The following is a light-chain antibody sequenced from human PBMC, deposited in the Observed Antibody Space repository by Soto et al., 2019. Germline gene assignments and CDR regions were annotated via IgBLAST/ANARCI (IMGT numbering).Light chain of an antibody. J-gene: IGKJ4*01. V-gene: IGKV1-27*01. CDR3: QKCKGAPFT. CDR1: QDIGNF. CDR2: VAS. Sequence: ILMTQSPSSLSAFVGDRVTITCRASQDIGNFLAWYQQKPGKVPKLLIYVASTLQSGVPSRFIGSGSGTDFTLTISSLQPEDVATYYCQKCKGAPFTFGGGTKVDI.